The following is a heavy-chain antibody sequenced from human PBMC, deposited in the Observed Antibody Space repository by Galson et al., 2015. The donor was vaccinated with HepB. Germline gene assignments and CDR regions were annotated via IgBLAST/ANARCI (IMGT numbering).Heavy chain of an antibody. D-gene: IGHD3-16*02. CDR3: ATYSPVDDYDYVWGSYRYGAFDI. Sequence: SVKVSCKVSGYTLTELSMHWVRQAPGKGLEWMGGFDPEDGETIYAQKFQGRVTMTEDTSTDTAYMELSSLRSEDTAVYYCATYSPVDDYDYVWGSYRYGAFDIWGQGTMVTVSS. CDR1: GYTLTELS. CDR2: FDPEDGET. V-gene: IGHV1-24*01. J-gene: IGHJ3*02.